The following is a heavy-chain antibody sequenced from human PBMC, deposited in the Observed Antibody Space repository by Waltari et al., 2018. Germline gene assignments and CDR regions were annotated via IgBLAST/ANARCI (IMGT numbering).Heavy chain of an antibody. J-gene: IGHJ1*01. Sequence: EVQLVQSGAEVKKPGESLKISCKGSGYSFTSYWIGWVRQMPGKGLEWMGIIYPGDSDTRYSPSFQGQVTISADKSISTAYLQWSSLKASDTAMYYCARSLGYCSGGSCYLEYFQHWGQGTLVTVSS. D-gene: IGHD2-15*01. CDR3: ARSLGYCSGGSCYLEYFQH. CDR2: IYPGDSDT. CDR1: GYSFTSYW. V-gene: IGHV5-51*03.